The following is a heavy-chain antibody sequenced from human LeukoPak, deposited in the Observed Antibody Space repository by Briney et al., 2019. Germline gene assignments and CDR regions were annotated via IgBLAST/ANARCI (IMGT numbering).Heavy chain of an antibody. J-gene: IGHJ3*02. V-gene: IGHV1-18*01. CDR3: ARELREEMAPELETDAFDI. D-gene: IGHD5-24*01. CDR1: GYTYISNG. Sequence: ASVKVSCKACGYTYISNGISWVREARGQGCVWGGWISAHNGDTNYAQNFQGKVTMTTDTSTSTIYMELRSLRSDDTAVYYCARELREEMAPELETDAFDIWGQGTLVTVSS. CDR2: ISAHNGDT.